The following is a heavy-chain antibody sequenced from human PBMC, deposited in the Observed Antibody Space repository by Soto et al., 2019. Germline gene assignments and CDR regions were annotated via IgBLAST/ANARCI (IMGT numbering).Heavy chain of an antibody. J-gene: IGHJ3*02. Sequence: GGSLRLSCAASGFTFSNAWMSWVRQAPGKGLEWVGRIKSKTDGGTTDYAAPAKGRFTISRDDSKNTLYLQMNSLKTEDTAVYYCTTEAYDYVWGSYLSSAFDIWGQGTMVTVSS. V-gene: IGHV3-15*01. CDR3: TTEAYDYVWGSYLSSAFDI. CDR2: IKSKTDGGTT. D-gene: IGHD3-16*02. CDR1: GFTFSNAW.